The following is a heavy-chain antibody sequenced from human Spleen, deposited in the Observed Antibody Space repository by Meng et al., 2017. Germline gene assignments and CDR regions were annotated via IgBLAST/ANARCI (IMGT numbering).Heavy chain of an antibody. CDR2: INHSGST. D-gene: IGHD2-21*01. J-gene: IGHJ4*02. Sequence: GPLRLSCAVFGASTSSDNWWSWVRQPPGKGLEWIGEINHSGSTNYNPSLKSRITTSVDKPKNQFSLTLSSVTAADTAVYYCTKSDFYCLGYWGQGTLVTVSS. CDR3: TKSDFYCLGY. CDR1: GASTSSDNW. V-gene: IGHV4-4*02.